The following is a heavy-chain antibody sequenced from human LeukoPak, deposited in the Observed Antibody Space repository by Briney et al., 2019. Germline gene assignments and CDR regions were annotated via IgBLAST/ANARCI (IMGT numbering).Heavy chain of an antibody. CDR1: GGSISRYY. CDR3: ARWAYSTSSRAFDI. V-gene: IGHV4-59*01. Sequence: SETLSLTCTVSGGSISRYYWSRIRQPPGKGLEWIGNIYHSGSPNYNPSLKSRVTIAVDTSKNQFSLNLSSVTAADTAVYYCARWAYSTSSRAFDIWGQGTMVTVSS. J-gene: IGHJ3*02. D-gene: IGHD6-6*01. CDR2: IYHSGSP.